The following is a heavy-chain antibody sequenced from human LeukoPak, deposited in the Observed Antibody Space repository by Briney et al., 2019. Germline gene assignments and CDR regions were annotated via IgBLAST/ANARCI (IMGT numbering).Heavy chain of an antibody. CDR2: IYHSGST. CDR3: ARGPYSYDSSGAFDI. D-gene: IGHD3-22*01. CDR1: GYSISSGYY. J-gene: IGHJ3*02. Sequence: SSETLSLTCTVSGYSISSGYYWGWIRQPPGKGLEWIASIYHSGSTYYNPPLKSRVPISVDTSKNQFSLKLSSVTAADTAVYFCARGPYSYDSSGAFDIWGQGTMVTVSS. V-gene: IGHV4-38-2*02.